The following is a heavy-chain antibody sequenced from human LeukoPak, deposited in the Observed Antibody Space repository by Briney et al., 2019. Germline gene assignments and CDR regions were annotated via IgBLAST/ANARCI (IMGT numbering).Heavy chain of an antibody. CDR2: IYHSGST. CDR3: ARPRDGYNFGAFDV. Sequence: SGTLSLTCAVSGGSISSSNWWSWVRQPPGKGLEWIGEIYHSGSTNYNPSLKSRVTISVDTSKNQFSLKLSSVTAADTAIYYCARPRDGYNFGAFDVWGQGTLVSVSS. CDR1: GGSISSSNW. D-gene: IGHD5-24*01. V-gene: IGHV4-4*02. J-gene: IGHJ3*01.